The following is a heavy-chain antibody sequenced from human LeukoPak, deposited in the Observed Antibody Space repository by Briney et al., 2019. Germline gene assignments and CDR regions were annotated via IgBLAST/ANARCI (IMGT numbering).Heavy chain of an antibody. Sequence: PGGSLRLSGAASGFTFSSYSMNWVRQAPGKGLEWVSSISSSSSYIYYADSVKGRFTISRDNAKSSLYLQMNSLRAEDTAVYYCARDFMVRGAANWFDPWGQGTLVTVSS. CDR2: ISSSSSYI. CDR3: ARDFMVRGAANWFDP. V-gene: IGHV3-21*01. D-gene: IGHD3-10*01. J-gene: IGHJ5*02. CDR1: GFTFSSYS.